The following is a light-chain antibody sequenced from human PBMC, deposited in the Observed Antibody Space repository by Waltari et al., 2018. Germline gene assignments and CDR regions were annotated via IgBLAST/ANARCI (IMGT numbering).Light chain of an antibody. CDR2: GAS. CDR1: QGIRND. V-gene: IGKV1-6*01. J-gene: IGKJ1*01. CDR3: LQDYNYPWT. Sequence: AIQMTQSPSSLSASVGDRVTITCRASQGIRNDLGWYQQKAGKAPKLLIYGASSLRSGVPSRFSGSGSGTEFTLTISSLQPEDCATYYCLQDYNYPWTFGQGTKVEIK.